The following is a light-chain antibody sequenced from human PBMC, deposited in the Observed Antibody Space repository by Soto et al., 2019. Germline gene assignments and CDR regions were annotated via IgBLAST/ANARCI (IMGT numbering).Light chain of an antibody. V-gene: IGKV3-20*01. J-gene: IGKJ2*01. CDR3: QKYGSSPSYT. CDR2: GAS. Sequence: EIVLTQSPGTLSLSPGERATLSCRASQSVSSSYLAWYQQKPGQAPRLLIYGASSRATGIPDRFSGSGSGTDFTLNISRLEPEDFAVYYCQKYGSSPSYTFGQGPKLEIK. CDR1: QSVSSSY.